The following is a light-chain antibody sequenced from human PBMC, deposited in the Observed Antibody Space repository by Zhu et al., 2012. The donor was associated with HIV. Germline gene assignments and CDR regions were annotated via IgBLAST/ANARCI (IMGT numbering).Light chain of an antibody. Sequence: ATLSCRASQTIDYYLAWYQQKPGQAPRLLIYDASNRATGIPARFSGSGSGTDFTLTISSLESEDFAVYYCQQRSNWPGTFGPGTKVDIK. CDR3: QQRSNWPGT. CDR1: QTIDYY. CDR2: DAS. J-gene: IGKJ3*01. V-gene: IGKV3-11*01.